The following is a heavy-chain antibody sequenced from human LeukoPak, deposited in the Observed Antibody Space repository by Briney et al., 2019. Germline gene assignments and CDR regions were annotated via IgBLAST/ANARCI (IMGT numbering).Heavy chain of an antibody. CDR2: INQDGSEK. J-gene: IGHJ4*02. CDR3: ARVLYDSSGYYYFDY. CDR1: GFTFSSYW. V-gene: IGHV3-7*01. D-gene: IGHD3-22*01. Sequence: GGSLRLSCATSGFTFSSYWRSWVRQAPGKGLEWVAYINQDGSEKNYADSVKGRFTVSRDNAKKSLFLEMNSLRAEDTAVYYCARVLYDSSGYYYFDYWGQGTLVTVSS.